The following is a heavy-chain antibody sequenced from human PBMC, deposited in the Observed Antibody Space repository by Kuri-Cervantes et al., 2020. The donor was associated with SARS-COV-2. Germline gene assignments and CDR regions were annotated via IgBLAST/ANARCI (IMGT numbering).Heavy chain of an antibody. D-gene: IGHD1-26*01. J-gene: IGHJ6*03. V-gene: IGHV4-30-4*08. Sequence: SETLSLTCTVSGGSISSGDYYWSWIRQPPGKGLEWIGYIYYSGSTYYNPSLKSRVTISVDTSKNQFSLKLSSVTAVDTAVYYCARNQVGGYYYYYMDVWGKGTTVTVSS. CDR2: IYYSGST. CDR3: ARNQVGGYYYYYMDV. CDR1: GGSISSGDYY.